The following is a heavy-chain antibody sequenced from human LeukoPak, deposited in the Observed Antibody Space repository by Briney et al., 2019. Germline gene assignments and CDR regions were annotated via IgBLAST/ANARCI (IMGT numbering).Heavy chain of an antibody. CDR3: ARSSNYYDSSGYYGSRYYYYHMDV. D-gene: IGHD3-22*01. CDR2: IYPGDSDT. V-gene: IGHV5-51*01. CDR1: GYSFTSHW. J-gene: IGHJ6*03. Sequence: GESLKISCKGSGYSFTSHWIGWVRQMPGKGLEWMGIIYPGDSDTRYSPSFQGQVTISADKSISTAYLQWSSLKASDTAMYYCARSSNYYDSSGYYGSRYYYYHMDVWGKGTTITVSS.